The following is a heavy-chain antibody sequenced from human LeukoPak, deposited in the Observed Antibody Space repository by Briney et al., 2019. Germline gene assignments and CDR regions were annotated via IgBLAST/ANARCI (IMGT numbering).Heavy chain of an antibody. Sequence: PSETLSLTCAVSGGYFSSSSHYWGWIRQPPGKGLEWIGSIYYSGSTYPNPSLKSRVTITGDTSKNQFSLKLSSVTAADTAVYYCARHGEGVYTDYVNPGKPNHYMDVWGKGTTVIVSS. CDR3: ARHGEGVYTDYVNPGKPNHYMDV. CDR1: GGYFSSSSHY. V-gene: IGHV4-39*01. CDR2: IYYSGST. D-gene: IGHD2-8*01. J-gene: IGHJ6*03.